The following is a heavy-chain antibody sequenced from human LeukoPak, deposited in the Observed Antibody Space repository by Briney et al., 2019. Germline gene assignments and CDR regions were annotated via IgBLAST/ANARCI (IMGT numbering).Heavy chain of an antibody. CDR3: AGFPHHSIVVVPAGTAHWFVP. CDR2: INHSGST. J-gene: IGHJ5*02. V-gene: IGHV4-34*01. Sequence: SETLSLTCAVYGGSFSGYYWSWIRQPPGKGLEGIGEINHSGSTNYNPSLKSRVTISVDTSKNQFSLTLSSVTAADTAVYSCAGFPHHSIVVVPAGTAHWFVPWGQGTLVTVSS. CDR1: GGSFSGYY. D-gene: IGHD2-2*01.